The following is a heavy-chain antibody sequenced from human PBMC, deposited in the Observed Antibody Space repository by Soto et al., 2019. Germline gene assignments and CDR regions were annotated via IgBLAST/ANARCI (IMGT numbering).Heavy chain of an antibody. V-gene: IGHV3-11*06. D-gene: IGHD3-22*01. J-gene: IGHJ4*02. Sequence: PGGSLRLSCSASGFTFSDYYMTWIRQAPGKGLEWVSYISSSSSYTKYADSVKGRFTISRDNAKNSLYLQMNSLRAEDTAVYYRARVRGSDTYYYDSSGYYGWGQGTLVTVSS. CDR3: ARVRGSDTYYYDSSGYYG. CDR2: ISSSSSYT. CDR1: GFTFSDYY.